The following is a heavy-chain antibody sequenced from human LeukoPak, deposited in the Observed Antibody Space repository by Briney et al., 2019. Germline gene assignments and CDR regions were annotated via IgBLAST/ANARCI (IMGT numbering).Heavy chain of an antibody. J-gene: IGHJ5*02. D-gene: IGHD5-12*01. CDR1: GYTFTSYG. CDR3: ARDLSRGYRASVWFDP. Sequence: ASVKVSCKASGYTFTSYGISWVRQAPGQGLEWMGWISAYNGNTNYAQKFQGRVTMTTDTSTSTAYMELRSLRSDDTAVYYCARDLSRGYRASVWFDPWGQGTLVTVSS. V-gene: IGHV1-18*01. CDR2: ISAYNGNT.